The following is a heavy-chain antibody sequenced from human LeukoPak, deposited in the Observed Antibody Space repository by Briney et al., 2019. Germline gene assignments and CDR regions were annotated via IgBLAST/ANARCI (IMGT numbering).Heavy chain of an antibody. D-gene: IGHD5-24*01. Sequence: ASVKVSCKAFGYTFTGYWMHWVRQAPGQGPEWMGVISPSGGSTIYAQKFKGRVTLTRDMSTSTVYMELSSLRSEDTAVYYCARDAVEMAPDYFDYWGQGTVVTVSS. V-gene: IGHV1-46*01. J-gene: IGHJ4*03. CDR3: ARDAVEMAPDYFDY. CDR2: ISPSGGST. CDR1: GYTFTGYW.